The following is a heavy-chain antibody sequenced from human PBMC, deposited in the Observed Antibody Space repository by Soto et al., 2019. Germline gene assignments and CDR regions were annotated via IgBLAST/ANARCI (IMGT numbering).Heavy chain of an antibody. D-gene: IGHD2-15*01. CDR1: GGSISSGGYY. CDR3: ARAELGYCSGGSCYSGGIRFDP. V-gene: IGHV4-31*03. Sequence: QVQLQESGPGLVKPSQTLSLTCTVSGGSISSGGYYWSWIRQHPGKGLEWIGYIYYSGSTYYNPSLKSRVTISVDTSKNQCSLKLSSVTAADTAVYYCARAELGYCSGGSCYSGGIRFDPWGQGTLVTVSS. J-gene: IGHJ5*02. CDR2: IYYSGST.